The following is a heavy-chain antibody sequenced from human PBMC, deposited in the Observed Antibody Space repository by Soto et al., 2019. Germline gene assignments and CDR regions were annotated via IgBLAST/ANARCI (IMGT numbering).Heavy chain of an antibody. D-gene: IGHD3-10*01. CDR3: ARGPITMLRGDHRYFDY. CDR2: IYYSGST. J-gene: IGHJ4*02. CDR1: GGSISSGGYY. V-gene: IGHV4-31*03. Sequence: QVQLQESGPGLVKPSQTLSLTCTVSGGSISSGGYYWSWIRQHPGKGLEWIGYIYYSGSTYYNPSLKSRVTISVDTAKNQFSLKLSSVTAADTAVYYCARGPITMLRGDHRYFDYWGQGTLVTVSS.